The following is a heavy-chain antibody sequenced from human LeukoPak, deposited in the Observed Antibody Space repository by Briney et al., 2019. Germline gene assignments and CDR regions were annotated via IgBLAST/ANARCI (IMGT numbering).Heavy chain of an antibody. V-gene: IGHV3-66*01. D-gene: IGHD5-12*01. CDR2: IYGGANT. J-gene: IGHJ4*02. CDR1: GFTVSSNY. Sequence: GGSLRLSCAASGFTVSSNYMTWVRQAPGKGLEWVSLIYGGANTYYADSVKGRFTISRDNSKNTLYLQMNSLRAEDTAVYYCARGPQGGYIFFDYWGQGTLVPVSS. CDR3: ARGPQGGYIFFDY.